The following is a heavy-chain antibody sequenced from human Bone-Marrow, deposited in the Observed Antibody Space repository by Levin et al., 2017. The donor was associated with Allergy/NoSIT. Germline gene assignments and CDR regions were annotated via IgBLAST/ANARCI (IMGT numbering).Heavy chain of an antibody. V-gene: IGHV1-69*13. D-gene: IGHD4-11*01. CDR1: GGTFSSYA. Sequence: VASVKVSCKASGGTFSSYAISWVRQAPGQGLEWMGGIIPIFGTANYAQKSQGRVTITADESTSTAYMELSSLRSEDTAVYYCARGDPPVPVRTNRADAFDIWGQGTMVTVSS. CDR3: ARGDPPVPVRTNRADAFDI. CDR2: IIPIFGTA. J-gene: IGHJ3*02.